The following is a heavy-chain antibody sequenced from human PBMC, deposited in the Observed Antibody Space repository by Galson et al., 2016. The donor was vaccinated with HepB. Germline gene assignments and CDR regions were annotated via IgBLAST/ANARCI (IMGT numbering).Heavy chain of an antibody. CDR3: ARVYCSGGGCYSGYDL. CDR2: ISSDGSNR. D-gene: IGHD2-15*01. V-gene: IGHV3-30*03. J-gene: IGHJ5*02. CDR1: GFTFSSYG. Sequence: SLRLSCAASGFTFSSYGMHWVRQTPGKGLEWVAGISSDGSNRFYGDSVKGRFTISRDSSKNTLYLQMNSLRAEDTAVYYCARVYCSGGGCYSGYDLWGQGTLVAVSS.